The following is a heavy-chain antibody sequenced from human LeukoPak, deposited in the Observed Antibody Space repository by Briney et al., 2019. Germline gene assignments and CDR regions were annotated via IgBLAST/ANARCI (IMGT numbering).Heavy chain of an antibody. V-gene: IGHV4-59*08. J-gene: IGHJ6*02. CDR1: GGSITSYY. Sequence: PSETLSLTCTVSGGSITSYYWSWIRQPPGKGLEWIGYIYYSGSTTYSPSLKSRVTISVDTSKNQFSLKLSSVTAADTAVYYCARSHSYYYYGMDVWGQGTTVTVSS. CDR2: IYYSGST. CDR3: ARSHSYYYYGMDV.